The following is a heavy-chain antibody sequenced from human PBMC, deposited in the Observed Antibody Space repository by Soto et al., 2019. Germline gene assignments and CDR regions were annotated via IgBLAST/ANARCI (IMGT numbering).Heavy chain of an antibody. V-gene: IGHV4-39*01. CDR2: IYYRGST. D-gene: IGHD3-9*01. Sequence: QLQLQESGPGLVKPSETLSLTCTVSGGSISSSSYYWGWIRQPPGKGLEWSGSIYYRGSTYYNPSLKSRVTISVDPSKNQFSLKLSSVTAADTAVYYCASSSLALTGYDPDYFDYWGQGTLVTVSS. CDR1: GGSISSSSYY. CDR3: ASSSLALTGYDPDYFDY. J-gene: IGHJ4*02.